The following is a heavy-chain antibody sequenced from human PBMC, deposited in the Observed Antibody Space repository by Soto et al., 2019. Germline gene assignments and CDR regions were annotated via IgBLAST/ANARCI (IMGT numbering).Heavy chain of an antibody. CDR1: GYTFTSYG. CDR3: ARDPQSFYDSSGYTFDP. J-gene: IGHJ5*02. D-gene: IGHD3-22*01. CDR2: ISAYNGNT. V-gene: IGHV1-18*01. Sequence: GASVKVSCKASGYTFTSYGISWVRQAPGQGLEWMGWISAYNGNTNYAQKLQGRVTMTTDTSTSTAYMELRSLRSDDTAVYYCARDPQSFYDSSGYTFDPWGQGTLVTVSS.